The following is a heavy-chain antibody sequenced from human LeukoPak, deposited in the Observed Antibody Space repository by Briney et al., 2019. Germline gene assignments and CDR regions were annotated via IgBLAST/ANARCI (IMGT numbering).Heavy chain of an antibody. CDR2: INPNSGGT. V-gene: IGHV1-2*02. CDR1: GYTFTGYY. D-gene: IGHD5-18*01. J-gene: IGHJ6*02. Sequence: ASVKVSCKASGYTFTGYYMHWVRQAPGQGLEWMGWINPNSGGTNYAQKFQGRVTMPRDTSISTAYMEMSRLRSDDTAVYYCARTSDTAMVRPPYYYYGMDVWGQGTTVTVSS. CDR3: ARTSDTAMVRPPYYYYGMDV.